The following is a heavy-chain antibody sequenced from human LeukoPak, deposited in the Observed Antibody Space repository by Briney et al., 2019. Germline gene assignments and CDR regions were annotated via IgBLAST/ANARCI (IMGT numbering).Heavy chain of an antibody. Sequence: PSGTLSLTWAVSGGSISSSNWWSWVRQPPGKGLEWIGEIYHSGSTNYNPSLKSRVTISVDKSKNQFSLKLSSVTAADTAVYYCARLRRQRWLQFLSYFDYWGQGTLVTVSS. CDR2: IYHSGST. D-gene: IGHD5-24*01. CDR1: GGSISSSNW. J-gene: IGHJ4*02. V-gene: IGHV4-4*02. CDR3: ARLRRQRWLQFLSYFDY.